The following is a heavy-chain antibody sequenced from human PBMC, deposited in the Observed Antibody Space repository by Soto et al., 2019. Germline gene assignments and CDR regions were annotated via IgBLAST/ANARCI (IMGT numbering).Heavy chain of an antibody. V-gene: IGHV3-33*01. CDR3: ARDRILSPDY. Sequence: QVQLVESGGGVVQPGRSLRLSCAASGFTFSSYGMHWVRQAPGKGLEWVAVIWYDGSNKYYADSVKGRFIISRDNSKNTLYLQMNSLRAEDTAVYYCARDRILSPDYWGQGTLVTVSS. CDR1: GFTFSSYG. J-gene: IGHJ4*02. CDR2: IWYDGSNK.